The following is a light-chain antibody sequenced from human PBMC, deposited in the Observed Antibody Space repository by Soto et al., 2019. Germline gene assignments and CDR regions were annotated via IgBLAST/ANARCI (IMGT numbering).Light chain of an antibody. Sequence: EIVMTQSPATLSVSPGERATLSCRASQSVSSNLAWYQQTPGQAPRLLIYGASTRATGIPARFSGSGSGTDFTLTIRRLEPEDFAVYYCQQRNIWPPVTCGQGTRREIK. CDR3: QQRNIWPPVT. J-gene: IGKJ5*01. CDR1: QSVSSN. CDR2: GAS. V-gene: IGKV3D-15*01.